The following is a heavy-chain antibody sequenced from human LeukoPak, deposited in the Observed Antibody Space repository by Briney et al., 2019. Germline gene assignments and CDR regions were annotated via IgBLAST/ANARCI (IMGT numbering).Heavy chain of an antibody. CDR3: ARDLHGDYSNSPGALSY. CDR2: IWYDGSNK. D-gene: IGHD6-6*01. V-gene: IGHV3-33*01. CDR1: GFTFSSYG. Sequence: GGSLRLSCAASGFTFSSYGMHWVRQAPGKGLEWVAVIWYDGSNKYYADSVRGRFTISRDNSKNTLYLQMNSLRAEDTAVYYCARDLHGDYSNSPGALSYWGRGTLVTVSS. J-gene: IGHJ4*02.